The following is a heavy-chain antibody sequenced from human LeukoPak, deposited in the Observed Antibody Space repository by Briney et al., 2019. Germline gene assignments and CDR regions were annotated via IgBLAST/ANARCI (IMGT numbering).Heavy chain of an antibody. CDR1: GGSFSGYY. J-gene: IGHJ2*01. Sequence: SETLSLTCAVYGGSFSGYYWSWIRQPPGKRLEWIGEINHSGSTNYNPSLKSRVTISVDTSKNQFSLKLSSVTAADAAVYYCARGCPRAARPNRSYWYFDLWGRGTLVTVSS. D-gene: IGHD6-13*01. V-gene: IGHV4-34*01. CDR2: INHSGST. CDR3: ARGCPRAARPNRSYWYFDL.